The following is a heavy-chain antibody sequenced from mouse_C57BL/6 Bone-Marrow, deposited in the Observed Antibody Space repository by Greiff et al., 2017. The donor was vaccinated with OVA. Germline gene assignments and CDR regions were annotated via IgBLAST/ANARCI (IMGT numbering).Heavy chain of an antibody. V-gene: IGHV1-81*01. CDR2: IYTRSGNT. J-gene: IGHJ3*01. CDR3: ALIYYGYDGAY. CDR1: GYTFTSYG. Sequence: QVQLQQSGAELARPGASVKLSCKASGYTFTSYGISWVKQRTGQGLEWIGEIYTRSGNTYYHEKVKGKATLTAAKSASTAYMELRSLTSEDSAVYFWALIYYGYDGAYWGQGTLVTVSA. D-gene: IGHD2-2*01.